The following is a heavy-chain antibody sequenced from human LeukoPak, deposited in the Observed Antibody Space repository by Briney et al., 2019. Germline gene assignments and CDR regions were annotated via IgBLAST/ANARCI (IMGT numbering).Heavy chain of an antibody. CDR2: IIPIFGTA. D-gene: IGHD5-24*01. Sequence: ASVKVSCKASGYTFTGYYMHWVRQAPGQGLEWMGGIIPIFGTANYAQKFQGRVTITADESTSTAYMELSSLRSEDTAVYYCARAGRMATITSYFDYWGQGTLVTVSS. V-gene: IGHV1-69*13. CDR3: ARAGRMATITSYFDY. J-gene: IGHJ4*02. CDR1: GYTFTGYY.